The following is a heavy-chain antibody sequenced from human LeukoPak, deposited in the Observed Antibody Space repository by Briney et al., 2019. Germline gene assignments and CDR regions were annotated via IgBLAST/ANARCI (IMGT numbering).Heavy chain of an antibody. CDR2: IYYSGST. J-gene: IGHJ5*02. CDR3: ARSRYCSGGSCYWFDP. Sequence: PSETLSLTCTVSGGSISSSSYYWGWLRQPPGKGLEWIGSIYYSGSTYYNPSLKSRVTISVDTSKNQFSLKLSSVTAADTAVYYCARSRYCSGGSCYWFDPWGQGTLVTVSS. V-gene: IGHV4-39*01. CDR1: GGSISSSSYY. D-gene: IGHD2-15*01.